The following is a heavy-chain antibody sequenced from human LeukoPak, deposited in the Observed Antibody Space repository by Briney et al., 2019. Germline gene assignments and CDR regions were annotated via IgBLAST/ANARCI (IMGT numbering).Heavy chain of an antibody. D-gene: IGHD3-10*01. CDR2: ISSSGSTI. CDR1: GFTFSSYG. CDR3: ARSRRGGPHPYYYYMDV. V-gene: IGHV3-48*04. Sequence: GGSLRLSCAASGFTFSSYGMHWIRQAPGKGLEWVSYISSSGSTIYYADSVKGRFTISRDNAKNSLYLQMNSLRAEDTAVYYCARSRRGGPHPYYYYMDVWGKGTTVTVSS. J-gene: IGHJ6*03.